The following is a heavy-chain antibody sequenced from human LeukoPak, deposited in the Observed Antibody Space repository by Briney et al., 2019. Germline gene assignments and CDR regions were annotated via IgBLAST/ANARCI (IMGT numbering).Heavy chain of an antibody. CDR2: IYHSGST. CDR3: ARRYSSSSGLDY. V-gene: IGHV4-30-2*01. D-gene: IGHD6-6*01. Sequence: PSQTLSLTCAVSGGSISSGGYSWSWIRQPPGQGLEWIGYIYHSGSTYYNPSLKSRVTISVDRSKNQFSLKLSSVTAADTAVYYCARRYSSSSGLDYWGQGTLATVSS. CDR1: GGSISSGGYS. J-gene: IGHJ4*02.